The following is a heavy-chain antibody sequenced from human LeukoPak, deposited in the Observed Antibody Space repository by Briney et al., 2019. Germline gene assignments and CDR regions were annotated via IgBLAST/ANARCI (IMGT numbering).Heavy chain of an antibody. Sequence: GASVKVSCKASGYTFTSYYMHWVRQAPGQGLEWMGIINPSGGSTSYAQKFQGGVTMTRDTSTSTVYMELSSLRSEDTAVYYCARAGGGYCSSTSCQKLPDYWGQGTLVTVSS. V-gene: IGHV1-46*01. CDR1: GYTFTSYY. J-gene: IGHJ4*02. CDR2: INPSGGST. CDR3: ARAGGGYCSSTSCQKLPDY. D-gene: IGHD2-2*01.